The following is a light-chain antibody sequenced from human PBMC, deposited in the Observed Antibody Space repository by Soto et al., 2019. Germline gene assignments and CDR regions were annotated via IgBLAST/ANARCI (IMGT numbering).Light chain of an antibody. V-gene: IGKV1-5*01. Sequence: DIQMTQSPSTLSASVGDRVVITCRASQSITTWLAWYQQKPAKAPKLLIYDASSLESGVPSRFSGSGSGTEFTLTISSLHPDDFASYYCQQYSRDSTFGQGTKVDI. CDR1: QSITTW. CDR2: DAS. CDR3: QQYSRDST. J-gene: IGKJ1*01.